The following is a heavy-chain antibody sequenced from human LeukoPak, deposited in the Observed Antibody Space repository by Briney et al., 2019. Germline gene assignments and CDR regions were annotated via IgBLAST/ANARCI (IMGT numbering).Heavy chain of an antibody. J-gene: IGHJ4*02. CDR3: ARDTYDSSGYYASIDY. Sequence: GGSLRLSCAASGFTFSDYYMSWIRQAPGKGLEWVSYISSSGSTIYYADSVKGRFTISRDNAKNSLYLQMNSLRAEDTAVYYCARDTYDSSGYYASIDYWGQGTLVTVSS. CDR2: ISSSGSTI. V-gene: IGHV3-11*01. D-gene: IGHD3-22*01. CDR1: GFTFSDYY.